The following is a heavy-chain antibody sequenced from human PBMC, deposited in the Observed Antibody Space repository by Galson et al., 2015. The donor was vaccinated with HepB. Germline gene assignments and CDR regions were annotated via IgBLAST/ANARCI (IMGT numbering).Heavy chain of an antibody. V-gene: IGHV3-30*03. J-gene: IGHJ4*02. Sequence: SLRLSCAASGFTFSSYGMHWVRQAPGKGLEWVAVISYDGSNKYYADSVKGRFTISRDNSKNTLYLQMNSLRAEDTAVYYCASGLIAAKAGQEEGSSDYWGQGTLVTVSS. CDR1: GFTFSSYG. D-gene: IGHD6-25*01. CDR2: ISYDGSNK. CDR3: ASGLIAAKAGQEEGSSDY.